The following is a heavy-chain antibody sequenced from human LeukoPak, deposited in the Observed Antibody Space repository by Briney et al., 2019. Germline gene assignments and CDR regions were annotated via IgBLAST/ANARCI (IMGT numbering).Heavy chain of an antibody. CDR3: AKDLIIGSLLTVCMDV. D-gene: IGHD2-15*01. Sequence: GGSLRLSCAASGFTFSSYAMSWVRQAPGKGLEWVSAISGSGGSTYYADSVKGRFTISRDNSENTLYLQMNSLRAEDTAVYYCAKDLIIGSLLTVCMDVWGQGTTVTVSS. CDR1: GFTFSSYA. CDR2: ISGSGGST. J-gene: IGHJ6*02. V-gene: IGHV3-23*01.